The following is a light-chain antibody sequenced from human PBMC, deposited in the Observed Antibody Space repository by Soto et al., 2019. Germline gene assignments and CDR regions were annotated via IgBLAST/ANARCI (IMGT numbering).Light chain of an antibody. V-gene: IGKV3-11*01. J-gene: IGKJ5*01. CDR3: QQRNTWPPIT. CDR2: GAS. Sequence: IVLTQSPGTLSFSLGEIATLSVRASQSVSSNFLAWYQQKPGQAPRLLIHGASTRATGTPARFSGSGSGTEFTLTISSLEPEDFALYYCQQRNTWPPITFGQGTRLEIK. CDR1: QSVSSNF.